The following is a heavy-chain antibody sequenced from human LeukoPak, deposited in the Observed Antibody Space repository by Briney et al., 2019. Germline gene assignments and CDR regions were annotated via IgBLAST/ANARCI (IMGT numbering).Heavy chain of an antibody. V-gene: IGHV1-58*01. CDR2: IVVGSGNT. D-gene: IGHD3-3*01. CDR3: AADRGITIFGVVIHDNWFDP. Sequence: SVKVSCKASGFTFTSSAVQWVRQARGQRLEWIGWIVVGSGNTNYAQKFQERVTITRDMSTSTAYMEPSSLRSEDTAVYYCAADRGITIFGVVIHDNWFDPWGQGTLVTVSS. J-gene: IGHJ5*02. CDR1: GFTFTSSA.